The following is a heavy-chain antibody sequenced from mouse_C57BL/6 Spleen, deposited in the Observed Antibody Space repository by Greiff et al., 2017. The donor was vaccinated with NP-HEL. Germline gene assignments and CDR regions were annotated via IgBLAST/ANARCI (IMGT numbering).Heavy chain of an antibody. Sequence: EVKLMESGGGLVQPGGSLSLSCAASGFTFTDYYMSWVRQPPGKALEWVGFIRNKANGYTTEYSASVKGRFTISRDNSQSILYLQMNALRAEDSATYYCARSLNWAKFGYWGQGTTLTVSS. V-gene: IGHV7-3*01. CDR3: ARSLNWAKFGY. J-gene: IGHJ2*01. CDR2: IRNKANGYTT. D-gene: IGHD4-1*01. CDR1: GFTFTDYY.